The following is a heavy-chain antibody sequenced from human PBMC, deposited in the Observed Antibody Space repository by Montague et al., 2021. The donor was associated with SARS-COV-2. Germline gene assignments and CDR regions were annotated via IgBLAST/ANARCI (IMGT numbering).Heavy chain of an antibody. J-gene: IGHJ6*03. V-gene: IGHV4-34*01. CDR1: GGSFSDYY. D-gene: IGHD2-2*01. CDR2: INHSGST. CDR3: ARFLSRVVPAATGHCEKNYYCYYLDD. Sequence: SETLSLTCAVYGGSFSDYYWSWIRQPPGKGLEWIGEINHSGSTNXNPSLKSRVTISVDTSKNQFSLKLSSVTAADTAVYYCARFLSRVVPAATGHCEKNYYCYYLDDWGKGTTVTVSS.